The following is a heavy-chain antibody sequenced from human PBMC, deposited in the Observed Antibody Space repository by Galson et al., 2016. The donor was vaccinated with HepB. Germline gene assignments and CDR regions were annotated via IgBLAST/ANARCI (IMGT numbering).Heavy chain of an antibody. V-gene: IGHV1-69*04. CDR1: GYTLTESS. CDR3: AREEKYGAPGN. J-gene: IGHJ4*02. Sequence: SVKVSCKVSGYTLTESSMQWVRQAPGKGLEWMGRIIPILGLANYAQKFQGRVTADKSTSTAYMELSSLRSEDTAVYYCAREEKYGAPGNGGQGTLVTVSP. D-gene: IGHD4-17*01. CDR2: IIPILGLA.